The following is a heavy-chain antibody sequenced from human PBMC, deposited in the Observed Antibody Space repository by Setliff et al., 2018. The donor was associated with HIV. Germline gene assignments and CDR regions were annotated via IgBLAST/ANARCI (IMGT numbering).Heavy chain of an antibody. CDR3: ARDPHYYDSSGHYSYFYFDF. CDR2: ISHSGNT. J-gene: IGHJ4*02. D-gene: IGHD3-22*01. V-gene: IGHV4-39*07. Sequence: KPSETLSLTCTVSGGSISSNSDHWGWIRQPPGKGLEWIGGISHSGNTYYNPSLQSRVTISLDMSKNQFSLKLNSVSAADTAVYYCARDPHYYDSSGHYSYFYFDFWGLGMRVTVSS. CDR1: GGSISSNSDH.